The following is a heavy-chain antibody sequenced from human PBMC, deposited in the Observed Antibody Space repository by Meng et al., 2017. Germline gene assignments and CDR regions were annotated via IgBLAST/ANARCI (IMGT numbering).Heavy chain of an antibody. CDR2: ITKDGSRK. V-gene: IGHV3-30*16. CDR1: GFIFSNYE. Sequence: QVQLVGSGGDVVPPGRSLTRSCAASGFIFSNYEMHWVRQAPGKGLEWVACITKDGSRKYYLGSVRGRSTISRDNSKNTLYLEMNSLRSEDTALYYCARDFDYWGQGTLVTVSS. CDR3: ARDFDY. J-gene: IGHJ4*02.